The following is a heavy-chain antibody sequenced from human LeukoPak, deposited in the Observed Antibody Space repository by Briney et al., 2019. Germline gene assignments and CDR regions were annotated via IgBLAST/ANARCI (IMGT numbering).Heavy chain of an antibody. CDR2: VRSETDGGTT. V-gene: IGHV3-15*01. Sequence: PGGSLRLSCAASGFTFSNAWMSWVRQAPGKGLEWVSRVRSETDGGTTDYAAPVQGRFTISRDDSKNTLYLQMNSLETDDTAVYYCTTLSYAAAPTWGQGTLATVSS. J-gene: IGHJ5*02. CDR3: TTLSYAAAPT. D-gene: IGHD2-2*01. CDR1: GFTFSNAW.